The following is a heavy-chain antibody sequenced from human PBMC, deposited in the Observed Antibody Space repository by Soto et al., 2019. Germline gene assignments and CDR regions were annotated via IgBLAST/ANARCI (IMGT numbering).Heavy chain of an antibody. Sequence: KPSETLSLTCTVSGGSISSGDYYWSWIRQPPGKGLEWIGYIYYSGSTYYNPSLKSRVTISVDTSKNQFSLKLSSVTAADTAVYYCASLYGGNSKSWYFDLWGRGTMVTVYS. CDR1: GGSISSGDYY. CDR2: IYYSGST. J-gene: IGHJ2*01. V-gene: IGHV4-30-4*01. D-gene: IGHD4-17*01. CDR3: ASLYGGNSKSWYFDL.